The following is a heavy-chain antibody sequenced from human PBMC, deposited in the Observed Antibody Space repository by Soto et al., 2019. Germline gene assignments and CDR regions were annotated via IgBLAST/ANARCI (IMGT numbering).Heavy chain of an antibody. CDR3: AILGAASSYYYYYGMDV. D-gene: IGHD2-15*01. J-gene: IGHJ6*04. CDR2: INPNSGGT. Sequence: QVQLVLSGAEVKKPGASVKVSCKASGYTFTGYYMHWVRQAPGQGLEWMGWINPNSGGTHYAQKFQGWDNMTRDTSINTAYMELSSLRSDDTAVYYCAILGAASSYYYYYGMDVWGKGTTVTVS. V-gene: IGHV1-2*04. CDR1: GYTFTGYY.